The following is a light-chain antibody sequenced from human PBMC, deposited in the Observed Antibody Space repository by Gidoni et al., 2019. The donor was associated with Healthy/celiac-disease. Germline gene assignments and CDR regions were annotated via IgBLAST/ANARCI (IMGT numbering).Light chain of an antibody. CDR2: DAS. CDR3: QQYDNPLT. CDR1: QDISNY. V-gene: IGKV1-33*01. J-gene: IGKJ3*01. Sequence: DIQMPQSPSSLSASVGDRVTITCQASQDISNYLNWYQQKPGKAPKLLIYDASNLETGVPSRFSGSGSGTDFTFTISSLQPEDIATYYCQQYDNPLTFGPGTKVDIK.